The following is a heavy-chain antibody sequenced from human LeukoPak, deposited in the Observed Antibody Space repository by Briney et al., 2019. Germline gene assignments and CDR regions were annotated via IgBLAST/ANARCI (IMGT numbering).Heavy chain of an antibody. V-gene: IGHV4-4*02. J-gene: IGHJ6*02. CDR1: GGSISSSNW. CDR2: IYHSGST. CDR3: ASNKVGATYYYYYGMDV. Sequence: SETLSLTCAVSGGSISSSNWWSWVRQPPGKGLEWIGEIYHSGSTNYNPSLKSRVTISVDKPKNQFSLKLSSVTAADTAVYYCASNKVGATYYYYYGMDVWGQGTTVTVSS. D-gene: IGHD1-26*01.